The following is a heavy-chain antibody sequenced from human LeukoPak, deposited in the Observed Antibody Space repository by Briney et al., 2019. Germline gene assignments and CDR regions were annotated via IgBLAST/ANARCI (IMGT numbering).Heavy chain of an antibody. J-gene: IGHJ3*02. CDR1: GFXFSSYA. Sequence: GGSLRLSCEASGFXFSSYAISWVRQAPGKGLEWISAISGSGGSTYYADSVKGRFTISRDNSKNTLYLQMNSLRAEDTAVYYCAKAGYCGGDCRFQNDAFDIWGQGTMVTVSS. CDR2: ISGSGGST. V-gene: IGHV3-23*01. CDR3: AKAGYCGGDCRFQNDAFDI. D-gene: IGHD2-21*02.